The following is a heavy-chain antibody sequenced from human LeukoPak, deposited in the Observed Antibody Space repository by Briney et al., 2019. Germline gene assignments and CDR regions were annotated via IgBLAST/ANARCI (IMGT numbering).Heavy chain of an antibody. V-gene: IGHV3-30*04. CDR2: ISYDGSNK. CDR3: ARERRYSSSWYSCSSGWYLDY. D-gene: IGHD6-13*01. J-gene: IGHJ4*02. Sequence: GGSLRLSCAASGFTFSSYAMHWVSQAPGKGLEWVAVISYDGSNKYYADSVKGRFTISRDNSKNTLYLQMNSLRAEDTAVYYCARERRYSSSWYSCSSGWYLDYWGQGTLVTVSS. CDR1: GFTFSSYA.